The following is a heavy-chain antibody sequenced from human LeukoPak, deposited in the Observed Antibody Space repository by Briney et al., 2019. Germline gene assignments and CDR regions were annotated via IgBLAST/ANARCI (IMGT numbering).Heavy chain of an antibody. D-gene: IGHD4-17*01. CDR2: INPNSGGT. J-gene: IGHJ3*02. Sequence: ASVKVSCKASGYTFTSYGISWVRQAPGQGLEWMGWINPNSGGTNYAQKFQGRVTMTRDTSISTAYMELSRLRSDDTAVYYCARPMTTVTRDAFDIWGQGTMVTVSS. V-gene: IGHV1-2*02. CDR3: ARPMTTVTRDAFDI. CDR1: GYTFTSYG.